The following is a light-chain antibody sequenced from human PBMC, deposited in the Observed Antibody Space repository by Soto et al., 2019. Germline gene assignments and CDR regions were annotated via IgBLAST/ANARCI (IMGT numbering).Light chain of an antibody. CDR2: EVT. CDR3: GSYAGSKNWGV. J-gene: IGLJ3*02. V-gene: IGLV2-8*01. CDR1: SSDIGGYSY. Sequence: QSALTQPPSASGSPGQSVTISCTGTSSDIGGYSYVAWYQQHPGEAPKLIIYEVTKRPSGVPDRFSGSKSGNSASLTVFGLQAEDEAVYYCGSYAGSKNWGVFGGGTKVTVL.